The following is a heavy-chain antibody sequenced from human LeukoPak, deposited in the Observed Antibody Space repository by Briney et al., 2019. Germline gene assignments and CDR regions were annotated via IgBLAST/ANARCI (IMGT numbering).Heavy chain of an antibody. V-gene: IGHV4-4*07. J-gene: IGHJ4*02. CDR1: GGSISSYY. CDR2: IYTSGST. D-gene: IGHD6-6*01. CDR3: ASHFSSSARIFDY. Sequence: SQTLSLTCTVSGGSISSYYWSWIRQPAGKGLEWIGRIYTSGSTNYNPSLKSRVTISVDTSKNQFSLKLSSVTAADTVVYYCASHFSSSARIFDYWGQGTLVTVSS.